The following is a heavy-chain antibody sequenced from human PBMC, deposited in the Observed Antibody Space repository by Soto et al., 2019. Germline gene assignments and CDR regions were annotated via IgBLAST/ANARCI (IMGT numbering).Heavy chain of an antibody. CDR2: IYNTGST. V-gene: IGHV4-59*02. J-gene: IGHJ4*02. CDR3: ARDRQQWLGLPYYFDY. CDR1: GDSVSTYW. D-gene: IGHD6-19*01. Sequence: SETLSLTCTVSGDSVSTYWWSWIRQPPGKGLEWIAYIYNTGSTNYNPSLKSRVTISLDASKNQFSLKLSSVTAADTAVYYCARDRQQWLGLPYYFDYWGQGTLVTVSS.